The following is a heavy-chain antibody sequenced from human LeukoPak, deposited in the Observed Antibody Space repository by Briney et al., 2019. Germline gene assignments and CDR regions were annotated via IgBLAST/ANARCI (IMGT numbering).Heavy chain of an antibody. D-gene: IGHD1-1*01. J-gene: IGHJ4*02. Sequence: PGGSLRLSCAASGFTFSNYEMDWVRQAPGKGLEWISYISRSSNTIYYADSVKGRFTISRDNAKNSLYLQLNSLRAEDTAVYYCARDLNWSPDYWGQGTLVTVSS. CDR3: ARDLNWSPDY. V-gene: IGHV3-48*03. CDR2: ISRSSNTI. CDR1: GFTFSNYE.